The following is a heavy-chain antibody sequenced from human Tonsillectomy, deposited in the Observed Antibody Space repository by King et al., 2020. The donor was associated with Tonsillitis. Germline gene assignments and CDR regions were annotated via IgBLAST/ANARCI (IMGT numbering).Heavy chain of an antibody. CDR3: ARDDYGDYLRY. V-gene: IGHV4-59*01. D-gene: IGHD4-17*01. CDR2: IYYIGTT. J-gene: IGHJ4*02. CDR1: GGSISSYY. Sequence: QLQESGPGLVKPSETLSLTCTVSGGSISSYYWSWIRQPPGKGLEWIGYIYYIGTTNYNPSLKSRVTISVDTSKNQFSLKLTSVTAADTAVYYCARDDYGDYLRYWGQGTLVTVSS.